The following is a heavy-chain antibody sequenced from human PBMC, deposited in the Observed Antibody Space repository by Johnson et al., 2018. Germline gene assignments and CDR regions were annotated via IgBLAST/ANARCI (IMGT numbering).Heavy chain of an antibody. CDR3: AREGNGDHGMDV. CDR1: GFVFSGFA. Sequence: QVQLVQSGGGVVQXGRSLRLXCAASGFVFSGFAMHWVRQPPGQGLEWVAIIWYDGRQKDYADFVTGRLTIARDNSKNIVSLEMSSLRVDDTAVYFCAREGNGDHGMDVWCQGTTVSVSS. D-gene: IGHD4-17*01. J-gene: IGHJ6*02. V-gene: IGHV3-33*01. CDR2: IWYDGRQK.